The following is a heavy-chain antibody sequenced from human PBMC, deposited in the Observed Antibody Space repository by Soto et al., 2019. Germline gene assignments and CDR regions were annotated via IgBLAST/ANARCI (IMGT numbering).Heavy chain of an antibody. D-gene: IGHD5-12*01. CDR3: ARGDPGHSAYFDY. J-gene: IGHJ4*02. V-gene: IGHV4-59*01. Sequence: PSETLSLTCTVSGASISRYYWSWIRQSPGKGLEWIGYMYYSGNANYNPSLRSRITISVDTSKNQFSLNLNSVTAADTAVYYCARGDPGHSAYFDYWGQGILVTVSS. CDR1: GASISRYY. CDR2: MYYSGNA.